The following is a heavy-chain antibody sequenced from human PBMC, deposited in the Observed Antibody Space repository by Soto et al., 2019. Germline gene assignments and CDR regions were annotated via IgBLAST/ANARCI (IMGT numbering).Heavy chain of an antibody. Sequence: PGGSLRLSCAASGFTFSNYAMSWVRQAPGKGLEWVSTISGSGGNRDYAESVKGRFTISRDNSKNTLFLQMNSLRAEDTAVYYCAKAPRGFNFFLDYWGQGTLVTVSS. V-gene: IGHV3-23*01. D-gene: IGHD5-12*01. CDR2: ISGSGGNR. CDR1: GFTFSNYA. J-gene: IGHJ4*02. CDR3: AKAPRGFNFFLDY.